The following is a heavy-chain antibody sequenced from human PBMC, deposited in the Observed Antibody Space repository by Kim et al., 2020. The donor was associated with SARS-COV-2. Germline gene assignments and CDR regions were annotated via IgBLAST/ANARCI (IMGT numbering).Heavy chain of an antibody. D-gene: IGHD2-8*02. V-gene: IGHV3-23*01. J-gene: IGHJ3*02. CDR2: ISGAKGGR. Sequence: GGSLRLSCAASGFTVSTFAMSWVRQAPGKGLKWVSTISGAKGGRYYADSVKGRFTISRDNSKSTLYLQMNSLRAEDTAMYYCAKDRYCTGGRCWGAFDIWGQGKMVSVSS. CDR1: GFTVSTFA. CDR3: AKDRYCTGGRCWGAFDI.